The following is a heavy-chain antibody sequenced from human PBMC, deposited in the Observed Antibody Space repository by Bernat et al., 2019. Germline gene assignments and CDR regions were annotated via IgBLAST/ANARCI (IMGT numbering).Heavy chain of an antibody. V-gene: IGHV3-23*01. CDR1: GFHFSSYG. CDR2: ISGNGGII. Sequence: EVQLLESGGGLVQPGGSLRLSCVASGFHFSSYGMSWVRQAPGKGLEWVSFISGNGGIIHYADSVKGRFTISRDNSKTRLHLQMNSLRAEDTAIYYCAKDPPINGGGDCDGNFDNWGQGTLVTVSS. D-gene: IGHD2-21*02. J-gene: IGHJ4*02. CDR3: AKDPPINGGGDCDGNFDN.